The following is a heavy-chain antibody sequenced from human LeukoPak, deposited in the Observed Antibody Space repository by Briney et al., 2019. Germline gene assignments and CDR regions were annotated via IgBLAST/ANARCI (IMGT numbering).Heavy chain of an antibody. Sequence: GGSLRLSCAASGFTFSSYAMSWVRQAPGKGLEWVSAISGSGDSTYYADSVKGRFTISRDNSKNTLYLQMNSLRAEDTAVYYCAKSRYGDYGYFQHWGQGTLVTVSS. CDR2: ISGSGDST. J-gene: IGHJ1*01. D-gene: IGHD4-17*01. CDR1: GFTFSSYA. CDR3: AKSRYGDYGYFQH. V-gene: IGHV3-23*01.